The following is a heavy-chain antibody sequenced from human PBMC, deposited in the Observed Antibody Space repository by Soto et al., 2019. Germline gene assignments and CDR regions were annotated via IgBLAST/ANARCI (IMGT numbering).Heavy chain of an antibody. J-gene: IGHJ4*02. CDR1: GGSMTTFY. CDR3: ARGGWYVEY. CDR2: IYYSGNT. D-gene: IGHD6-19*01. V-gene: IGHV4-59*01. Sequence: QVQLQESGPGLVKTSETLSLTCTVSGGSMTTFYWSWIRQPPGKGLEGIGYIYYSGNTNYNPSLHSQVTISVDTSKNQSSLKLSSGTAADTAVYFCARGGWYVEYWGQGTLVTVSS.